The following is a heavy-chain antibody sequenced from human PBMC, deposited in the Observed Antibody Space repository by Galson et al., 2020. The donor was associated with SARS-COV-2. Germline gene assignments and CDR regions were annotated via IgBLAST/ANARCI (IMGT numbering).Heavy chain of an antibody. CDR1: GFSLSDKKMC. CDR3: ARSDYYESGGYYLYYCDC. J-gene: IGHJ4*02. CDR2: IDWDDDK. V-gene: IGHV2-70*11. D-gene: IGHD3-22*01. Sequence: SGPTLVKPTQTLTLTCTFSGFSLSDKKMCVSWIRQPPGKALEWLARIDWDDDKHYSTSLKTRLTISKDTSKSQVVLTMTNVEPVDTATYDCARSDYYESGGYYLYYCDCWCQGQLVSVSS.